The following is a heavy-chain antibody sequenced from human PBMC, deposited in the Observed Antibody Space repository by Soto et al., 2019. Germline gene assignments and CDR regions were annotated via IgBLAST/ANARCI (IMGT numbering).Heavy chain of an antibody. Sequence: PGGSLRLSCAASGFTFSSYSMNWVRQAPGKGLEWVSSISSSSSYIYYADSVKGRFTISRDNAKNSLYLQMNSLRAEDTAVYYCARDWRDKYSSSSWDYYYYYGMDVWGQGTTVTVSS. CDR1: GFTFSSYS. J-gene: IGHJ6*02. D-gene: IGHD6-6*01. CDR3: ARDWRDKYSSSSWDYYYYYGMDV. V-gene: IGHV3-21*01. CDR2: ISSSSSYI.